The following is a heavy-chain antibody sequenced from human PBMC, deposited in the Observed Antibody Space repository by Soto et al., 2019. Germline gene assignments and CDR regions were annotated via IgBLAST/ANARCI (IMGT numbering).Heavy chain of an antibody. V-gene: IGHV1-8*01. Sequence: GASVKVSCKASGYTFTSYDINWVRQATGQGLEGMGWMNPNSGNTGYAQKFQGRVTTTRNTSISTAYMELSSLRSEDTAVYYCARGFGECPYYYYYYGMDVWGQGTTVTVSS. J-gene: IGHJ6*02. CDR1: GYTFTSYD. D-gene: IGHD3-10*01. CDR3: ARGFGECPYYYYYYGMDV. CDR2: MNPNSGNT.